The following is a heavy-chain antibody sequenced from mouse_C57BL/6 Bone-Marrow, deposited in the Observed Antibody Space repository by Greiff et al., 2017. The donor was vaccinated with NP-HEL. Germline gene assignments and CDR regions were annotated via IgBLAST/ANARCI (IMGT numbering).Heavy chain of an antibody. J-gene: IGHJ2*01. D-gene: IGHD1-1*01. Sequence: VKLQQPGAELVMPGASVKLSCKASGYTFTSYWMHWVKQRPGQGLEWIGEIDPSDSYTNYNQKFKGKSTLTVDKSSSTAYMQLSSLTSEDSAVYYCAMIYYYGSSYEDFDYWGQGTTLTVSS. CDR2: IDPSDSYT. CDR1: GYTFTSYW. CDR3: AMIYYYGSSYEDFDY. V-gene: IGHV1-69*01.